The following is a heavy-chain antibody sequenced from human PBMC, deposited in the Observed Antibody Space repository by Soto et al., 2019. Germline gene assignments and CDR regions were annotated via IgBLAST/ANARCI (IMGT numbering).Heavy chain of an antibody. D-gene: IGHD1-1*01. J-gene: IGHJ4*02. Sequence: TSETLSLTCTVSGGSISSYYWSWIRQPPGKGLEWIGYIYYSGSTNYNPSLKSRVTISVDTSKNQFSLKLSSVTAADTAVYYCARRYGYSFDYWGQGTLVTVSS. CDR2: IYYSGST. CDR1: GGSISSYY. CDR3: ARRYGYSFDY. V-gene: IGHV4-59*08.